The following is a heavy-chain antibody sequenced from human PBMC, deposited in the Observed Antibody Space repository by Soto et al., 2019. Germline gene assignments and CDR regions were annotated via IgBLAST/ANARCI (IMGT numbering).Heavy chain of an antibody. J-gene: IGHJ5*02. V-gene: IGHV4-34*09. CDR3: ARSVFP. CDR1: GGPFSGYS. CDR2: ISHSGST. Sequence: SETLSLTCAVYGGPFSGYSWSWIRQPPGKRLEWIGEISHSGSTNYNSSLKSRVTISVDTSKNQFSLKLSSVTAADTAVYYCARSVFPWGQGTLVTVSS.